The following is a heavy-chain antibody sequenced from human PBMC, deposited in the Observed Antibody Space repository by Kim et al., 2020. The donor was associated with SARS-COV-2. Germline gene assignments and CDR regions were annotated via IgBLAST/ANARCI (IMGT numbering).Heavy chain of an antibody. CDR2: T. V-gene: IGHV4-39*01. CDR3: ARTLDGYYFDY. Sequence: TTTTPSLKSRVTISVDTSKNQFSLKLSSVTAADTAVYYCARTLDGYYFDYWGQGTLVTVSS. J-gene: IGHJ4*02. D-gene: IGHD5-12*01.